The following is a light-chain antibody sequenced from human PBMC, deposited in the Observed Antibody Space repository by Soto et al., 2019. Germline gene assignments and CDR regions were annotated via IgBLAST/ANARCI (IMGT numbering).Light chain of an antibody. CDR3: QQFSSYPLT. Sequence: EIIMTQSPATLSVSPGERVTLSGRASQSISGNLAWYQHKSGQAPRLLISGASARATGFPARFSGGGSGTDFTLTISRLEPEDFAVYYCQQFSSYPLTFGGGTKVDI. CDR2: GAS. CDR1: QSISGN. V-gene: IGKV3-15*01. J-gene: IGKJ4*01.